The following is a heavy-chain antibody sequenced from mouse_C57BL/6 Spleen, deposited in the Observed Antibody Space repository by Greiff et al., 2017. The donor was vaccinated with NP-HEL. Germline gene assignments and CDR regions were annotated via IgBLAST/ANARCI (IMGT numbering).Heavy chain of an antibody. CDR3: AREDSDYEGGFDY. D-gene: IGHD2-5*01. CDR1: GYTFTDYY. CDR2: INPNNGGT. V-gene: IGHV1-26*01. Sequence: EVQLQQSGPELVKPGASVKISCKASGYTFTDYYMNWVKQSHGKSLEWIGDINPNNGGTSYNQKFKGKATLTVDKSSSTAYMELRSLTSEDSAVYYCAREDSDYEGGFDYWGQGTTLTVSS. J-gene: IGHJ2*01.